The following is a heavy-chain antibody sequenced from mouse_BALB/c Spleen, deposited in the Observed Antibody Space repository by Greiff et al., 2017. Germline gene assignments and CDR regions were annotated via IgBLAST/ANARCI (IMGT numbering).Heavy chain of an antibody. V-gene: IGHV1-54*01. D-gene: IGHD1-1*01. CDR1: GFAFTNYL. CDR3: ARGEYYGPWFAY. CDR2: INPGRGGT. J-gene: IGHJ3*01. Sequence: QVQLKQSGAELVRPGTSVKVSCKASGFAFTNYLIEWVKQRPGQGLEWIGVINPGRGGTNYNEKFKGKVTLTADKSSSTAYIQLSSLTSDDAAVSFCARGEYYGPWFAYWGQGTLVTVSA.